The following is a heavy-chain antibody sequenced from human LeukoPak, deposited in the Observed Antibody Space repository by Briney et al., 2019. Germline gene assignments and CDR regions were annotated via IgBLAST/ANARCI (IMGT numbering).Heavy chain of an antibody. D-gene: IGHD6-19*01. Sequence: EASVKVSCKASGYIFTSYGINWVRQAPGQGLEWMGWISGYNSNTNYAQKFQGRVTMTRDTSTSTVYMELSSLRSEDTAVYYCARSLTSSGWYPGDYWGQGTLVTVSS. CDR3: ARSLTSSGWYPGDY. J-gene: IGHJ4*02. V-gene: IGHV1-18*01. CDR2: ISGYNSNT. CDR1: GYIFTSYG.